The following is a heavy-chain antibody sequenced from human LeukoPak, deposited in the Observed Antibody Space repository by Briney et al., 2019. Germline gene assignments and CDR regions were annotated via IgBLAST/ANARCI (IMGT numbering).Heavy chain of an antibody. CDR2: INSDGSST. Sequence: PGGSLRLSCAASGFTFSRYWMHWVRQAPGEGLVWVSRINSDGSSTSYADSVKGRFTISRDNAKNTLYLQMNSLRAEDTAVYYCARDGNYGSGSYRKIDYYYYYMDVWGKGTTVTVSS. D-gene: IGHD3-10*01. V-gene: IGHV3-74*01. CDR1: GFTFSRYW. J-gene: IGHJ6*03. CDR3: ARDGNYGSGSYRKIDYYYYYMDV.